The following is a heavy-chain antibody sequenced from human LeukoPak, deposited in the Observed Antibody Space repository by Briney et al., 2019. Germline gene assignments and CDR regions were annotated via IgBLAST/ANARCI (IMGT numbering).Heavy chain of an antibody. CDR3: AIDKTTYYYYGMDV. V-gene: IGHV1-2*02. J-gene: IGHJ6*02. CDR2: INPNSGGT. CDR1: GYTFTGYY. D-gene: IGHD1-14*01. Sequence: ASVKVSCKASGYTFTGYYMHWVRQAPGQGLEWMGWINPNSGGTNYAQKLQGRVTMTRDTSISTAYMELSRLRSDDTAVYYCAIDKTTYYYYGMDVWGQGTTVTVSS.